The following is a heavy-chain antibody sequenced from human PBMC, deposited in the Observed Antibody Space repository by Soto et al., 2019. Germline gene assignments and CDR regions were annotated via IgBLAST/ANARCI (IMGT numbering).Heavy chain of an antibody. D-gene: IGHD2-15*01. V-gene: IGHV1-69*13. CDR2: IIPIFGTA. J-gene: IGHJ4*02. Sequence: GASVKVSCKASGGTLSIYAIRWVRQAPGQGLEWMGGIIPIFGTANYAQKFQGRVTITADESTSTAYMELSSLRSEDTAVYYCAIRSLRDFDYWGQGTLVTVSS. CDR3: AIRSLRDFDY. CDR1: GGTLSIYA.